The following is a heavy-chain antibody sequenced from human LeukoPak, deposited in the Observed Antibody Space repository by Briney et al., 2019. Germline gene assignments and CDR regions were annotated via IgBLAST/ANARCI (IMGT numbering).Heavy chain of an antibody. V-gene: IGHV4-59*12. Sequence: SETLSLTCTVSGGSISSYYWSWIRQPPGKGLEWIGYIYYSGSTYYNPSLKSRVTISVDTSKNQFSLKLSSVTAADTAVYYCATYGSGRIFDYWGQGTLVTVSS. CDR2: IYYSGST. CDR3: ATYGSGRIFDY. D-gene: IGHD3-10*01. J-gene: IGHJ4*02. CDR1: GGSISSYY.